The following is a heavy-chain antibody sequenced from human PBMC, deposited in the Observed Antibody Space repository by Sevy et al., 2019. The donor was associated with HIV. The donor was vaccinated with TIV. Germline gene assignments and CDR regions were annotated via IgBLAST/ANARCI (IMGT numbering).Heavy chain of an antibody. D-gene: IGHD3-16*01. CDR3: ARAPEENYDYITGSFDY. CDR2: ISISSSYI. CDR1: GFTFSSYS. Sequence: GGSVRLSCAASGFTFSSYSMNWVRQAPGMGLEWVSSISISSSYIYYADSVKGRFTISRDNAKNSLYLQMNSLRAEDTAVYYCARAPEENYDYITGSFDYWGQGTLVTVSS. V-gene: IGHV3-21*01. J-gene: IGHJ4*02.